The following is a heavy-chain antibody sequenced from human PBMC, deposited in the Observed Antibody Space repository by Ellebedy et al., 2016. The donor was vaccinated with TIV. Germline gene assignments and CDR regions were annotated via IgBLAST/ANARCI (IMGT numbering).Heavy chain of an antibody. V-gene: IGHV4-59*01. Sequence: GSLRLSCTVSGGSINNYYWSWVRQPPGKGLEWIGYIFYSGSTTYNPSLRSRVTISVDTSENQFSLKLASVPAADTAVYYCGGGRGGTQTDYWGQGTLVTVSS. CDR1: GGSINNYY. D-gene: IGHD1-26*01. J-gene: IGHJ4*02. CDR2: IFYSGST. CDR3: GGGRGGTQTDY.